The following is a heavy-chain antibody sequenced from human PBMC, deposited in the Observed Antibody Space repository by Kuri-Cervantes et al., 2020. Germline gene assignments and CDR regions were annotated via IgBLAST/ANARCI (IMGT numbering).Heavy chain of an antibody. Sequence: ASVKVSCKASGYTFTQFHIHWVRQAPGQGLEWMGIINPIDGGTTYAQKFQARVTMTRDTSTSTAYLELRSLTSDDMAVYYCTRDQWAPGVSDFDYWGQGTLVTVSS. CDR2: INPIDGGT. V-gene: IGHV1-46*01. D-gene: IGHD5/OR15-5a*01. CDR1: GYTFTQFH. J-gene: IGHJ4*02. CDR3: TRDQWAPGVSDFDY.